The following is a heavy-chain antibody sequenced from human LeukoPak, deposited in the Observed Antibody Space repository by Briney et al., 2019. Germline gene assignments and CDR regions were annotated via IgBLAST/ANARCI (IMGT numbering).Heavy chain of an antibody. CDR3: ARSHSVWTSFDY. CDR1: GGSISSYY. D-gene: IGHD3/OR15-3a*01. Sequence: PSETLSLTCTVSGGSISSYYWSWIRQPPGKGLEWMAYIYYSGSTNYNPSLKRRVTISVDTSKNQFSMKLSSVTAADTAVYYCARSHSVWTSFDYWGQGTLVTVSS. J-gene: IGHJ4*02. CDR2: IYYSGST. V-gene: IGHV4-59*01.